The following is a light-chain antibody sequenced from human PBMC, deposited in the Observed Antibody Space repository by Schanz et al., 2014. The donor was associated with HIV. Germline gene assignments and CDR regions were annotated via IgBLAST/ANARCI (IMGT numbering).Light chain of an antibody. J-gene: IGLJ2*01. CDR3: QTWATGIVV. Sequence: QSVLTQSPSASASLGASVKLTCTLSSGHSSYAIAWHQQQSEKGPRYLMKLNSDGSHSKGDGIPDRFSGSSSGAERYLTISSLQSDDEADYYCQTWATGIVVFGGGTKLTVL. V-gene: IGLV4-69*01. CDR1: SGHSSYA. CDR2: LNSDGSH.